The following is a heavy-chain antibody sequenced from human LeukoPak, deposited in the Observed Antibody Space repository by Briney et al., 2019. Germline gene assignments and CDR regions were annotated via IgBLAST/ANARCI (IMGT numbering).Heavy chain of an antibody. V-gene: IGHV3-11*05. D-gene: IGHD3-16*01. Sequence: GGSLRLSCAVSGFSVSDYSISWIRQSPGKGAEWISYVMSGRGSTNYADSVKGRFTISRDNAKNSVALQLDGLRAEDTAVYFCTRERRGSYYAFESWGQGTLVTVSS. CDR2: VMSGRGST. CDR3: TRERRGSYYAFES. CDR1: GFSVSDYS. J-gene: IGHJ4*02.